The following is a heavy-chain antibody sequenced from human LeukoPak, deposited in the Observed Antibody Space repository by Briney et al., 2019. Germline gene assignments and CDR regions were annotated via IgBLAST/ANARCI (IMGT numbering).Heavy chain of an antibody. J-gene: IGHJ5*02. CDR3: ARGLVRGPFDP. CDR1: GGTFSNYA. D-gene: IGHD6-19*01. V-gene: IGHV1-69*13. Sequence: VASVKVSCKASGGTFSNYAISWVRQAPGQGLEWMGGIIPIFGTANYAQKFQGRVTITADESTSTAYMELSSLRSEDTAVYYCARGLVRGPFDPWGQGTLVTVSS. CDR2: IIPIFGTA.